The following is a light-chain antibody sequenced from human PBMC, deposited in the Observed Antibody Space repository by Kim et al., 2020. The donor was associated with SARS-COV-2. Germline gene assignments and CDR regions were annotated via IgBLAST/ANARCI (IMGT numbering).Light chain of an antibody. CDR2: QDS. Sequence: SYYLTQPPSVSVSPGQTASITCSGDKLGDKYACWYQQKPGQSPVLVIYQDSKRPSGIPERFSGSNSGNTATLTISGTQAMDEADYYCQAWDSSQRVFGGGTQLTVL. CDR3: QAWDSSQRV. CDR1: KLGDKY. V-gene: IGLV3-1*01. J-gene: IGLJ3*02.